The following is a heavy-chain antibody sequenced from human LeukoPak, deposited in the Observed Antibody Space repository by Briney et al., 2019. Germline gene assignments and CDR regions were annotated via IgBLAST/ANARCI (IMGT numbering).Heavy chain of an antibody. CDR3: ARERATGAHFDY. V-gene: IGHV4-31*03. CDR2: IYYSGST. J-gene: IGHJ4*02. CDR1: GGSISSGGYY. D-gene: IGHD5-12*01. Sequence: PSETLSLTCTVSGGSISSGGYYWSWIRQHPGKGLEWIGYIYYSGSTYYNPSLKSRVTISVDTSKNQFSLKLGSVTAADTAVYYCARERATGAHFDYWGQGTLVTVSS.